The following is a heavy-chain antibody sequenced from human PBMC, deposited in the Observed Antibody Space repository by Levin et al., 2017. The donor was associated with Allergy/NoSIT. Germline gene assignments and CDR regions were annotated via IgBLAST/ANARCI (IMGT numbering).Heavy chain of an antibody. J-gene: IGHJ6*03. CDR2: INSDGSST. D-gene: IGHD3-10*01. CDR3: ARAHPSYYYGSGSYHRAYYYYYMDV. Sequence: GGSLRLSCAASGFTFSSYWMHWVRQAPGKGLVWVSRINSDGSSTSYADSVKGRFTISRDNAKNTLYLQMNSLRAEDTAVYYCARAHPSYYYGSGSYHRAYYYYYMDVWGKGTTVTVSS. CDR1: GFTFSSYW. V-gene: IGHV3-74*01.